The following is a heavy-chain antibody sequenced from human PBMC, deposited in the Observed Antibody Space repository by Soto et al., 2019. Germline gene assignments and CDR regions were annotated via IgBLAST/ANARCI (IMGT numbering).Heavy chain of an antibody. CDR3: ATRGGYSYGSTDYGMDV. CDR2: IYPGDSDT. D-gene: IGHD5-18*01. Sequence: GESLKISCKGSGYSFTSYWIGWMRQMPGKGLEWMGIIYPGDSDTRYSPSFQGQVTISADKSISTAYLQWSSLKASDTAMYYCATRGGYSYGSTDYGMDVWGQGTTVTVSS. J-gene: IGHJ6*02. V-gene: IGHV5-51*01. CDR1: GYSFTSYW.